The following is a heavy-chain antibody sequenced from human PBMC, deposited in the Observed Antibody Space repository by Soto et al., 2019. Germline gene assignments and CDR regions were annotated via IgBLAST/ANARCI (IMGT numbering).Heavy chain of an antibody. CDR1: GGTFSNYA. CDR2: IVPIFGTT. Sequence: QVQLVQSGAEVKKPGSSVKVSCKVSGGTFSNYAIDWVRLAPGHGLEWMGGIVPIFGTTYYTQKFQGRATIIADGSTTTAYLEMSSLRSEDTVIYYCARVEAVAGLYNYHRLDVWGQGTAVTVSS. CDR3: ARVEAVAGLYNYHRLDV. D-gene: IGHD6-19*01. J-gene: IGHJ6*02. V-gene: IGHV1-69*12.